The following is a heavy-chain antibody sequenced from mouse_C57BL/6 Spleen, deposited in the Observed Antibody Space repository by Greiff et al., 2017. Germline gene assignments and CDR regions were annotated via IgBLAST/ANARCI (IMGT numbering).Heavy chain of an antibody. CDR2: FYPGSGSI. J-gene: IGHJ3*01. Sequence: QVQLQESGAELVKPGASVKLSCKASGYTFTEYTIHWVKQRSGQGLEWIGWFYPGSGSIKYNEKFKDKATLTADKSSSTAYMELSRLTAEDSAVYFCAGREDARAWFAYWGQGTLVTVSA. V-gene: IGHV1-62-2*01. CDR1: GYTFTEYT. CDR3: AGREDARAWFAY.